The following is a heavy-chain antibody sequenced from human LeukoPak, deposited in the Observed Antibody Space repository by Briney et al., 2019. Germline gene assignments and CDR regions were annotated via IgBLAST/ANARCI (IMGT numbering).Heavy chain of an antibody. CDR2: IYYSGST. V-gene: IGHV4-30-4*08. J-gene: IGHJ5*02. Sequence: MSSQTLSLTCTVSGGSISSGDYYWSWIRQPPGKGLEWIGYIYYSGSTYYNPSLKSRVTISVDTSKNQFSLKLSSVTAADTAVYYCARTIVLMVYALPNWFDPWGQGTLVTVSS. CDR3: ARTIVLMVYALPNWFDP. CDR1: GGSISSGDYY. D-gene: IGHD2-8*01.